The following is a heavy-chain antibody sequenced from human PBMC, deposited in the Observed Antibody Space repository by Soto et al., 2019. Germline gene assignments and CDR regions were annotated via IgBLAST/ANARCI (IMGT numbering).Heavy chain of an antibody. J-gene: IGHJ4*02. Sequence: GWSLKLASAASGVSVSSYAMHWVRQAPGKGLEYLSAISSNGGTTYFADSVKGRFTISRDNSKNTLYLQMSSLRAEDTAVYYCVSRSGTSPDYWGQGTLVTGSS. V-gene: IGHV3-64D*08. CDR3: VSRSGTSPDY. CDR2: ISSNGGTT. CDR1: GVSVSSYA. D-gene: IGHD2-2*01.